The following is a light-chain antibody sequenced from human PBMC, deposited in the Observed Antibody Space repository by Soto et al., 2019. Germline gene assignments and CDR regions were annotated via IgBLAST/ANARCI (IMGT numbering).Light chain of an antibody. Sequence: QSVLTQPPSVSAAPGQKVTISCSGFSSNIGNNYVSWYQQVPGTAPKLLIYENNKRPLGIPDRFSGSKSGTSATLDITGLQTGDEADYYCGTWDSSLSAGVFGGGTKLTVL. V-gene: IGLV1-51*01. CDR3: GTWDSSLSAGV. J-gene: IGLJ2*01. CDR2: ENN. CDR1: SSNIGNNY.